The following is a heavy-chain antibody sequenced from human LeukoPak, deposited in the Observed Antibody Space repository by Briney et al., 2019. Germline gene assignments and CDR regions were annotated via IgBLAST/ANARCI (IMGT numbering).Heavy chain of an antibody. J-gene: IGHJ3*02. Sequence: ASVKVSRKASGYTFTSYAMNWVRQAPGQGLEWMGWINTNTGNPTYAQGFTGRFVFSLDTSVSTAYLQISSLKAEDTAVYYCATAYYDILTGYYPDAFDIWGQGTMVTVSS. CDR3: ATAYYDILTGYYPDAFDI. CDR2: INTNTGNP. V-gene: IGHV7-4-1*02. CDR1: GYTFTSYA. D-gene: IGHD3-9*01.